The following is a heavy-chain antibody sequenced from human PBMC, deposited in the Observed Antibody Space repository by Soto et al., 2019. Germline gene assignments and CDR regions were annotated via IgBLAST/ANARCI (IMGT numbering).Heavy chain of an antibody. Sequence: PGGSLRLSCAASGFTLSSYAMSWVRQAPGKGLEWVSAISGSGGSTYYADSVKGRFTISRDNSKNTLYLQMNSLRAEDTAVYYCAKDSSAGDFWSGSLYYYYYGMDVWGQGTTVTVSS. CDR2: ISGSGGST. V-gene: IGHV3-23*01. J-gene: IGHJ6*02. CDR1: GFTLSSYA. D-gene: IGHD3-3*01. CDR3: AKDSSAGDFWSGSLYYYYYGMDV.